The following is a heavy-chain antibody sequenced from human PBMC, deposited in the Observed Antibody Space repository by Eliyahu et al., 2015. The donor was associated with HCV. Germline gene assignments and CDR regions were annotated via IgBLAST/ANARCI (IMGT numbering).Heavy chain of an antibody. CDR1: GGSISSYY. J-gene: IGHJ6*02. V-gene: IGHV4-4*07. CDR3: ARGAVVVTAAIRTYGMDV. CDR2: MYTSGST. Sequence: QVQLQESGPGLVKPSETLSLTCTVSGGSISSYYWNWIRQPAGKGLEWIGRMYTSGSTNYNPSLKSRVTMSVDTSKNQFSLKLSSVTAADTAVYYCARGAVVVTAAIRTYGMDVWGQGTTVTVSS. D-gene: IGHD2-2*01.